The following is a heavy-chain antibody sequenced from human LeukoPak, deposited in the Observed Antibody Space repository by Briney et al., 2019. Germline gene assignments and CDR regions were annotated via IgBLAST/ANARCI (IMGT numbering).Heavy chain of an antibody. Sequence: LPGGSLRLSCAASGFTLSSYAMSWVRQAPGKGLEWVSTIDVTTGGSYYADSVKGRFTISRDTFQNTLYLQLNSLRVDDTAIYYCAKVNYYQPYFWGQGTLVTVSS. V-gene: IGHV3-23*01. CDR1: GFTLSSYA. CDR3: AKVNYYQPYF. J-gene: IGHJ4*02. CDR2: IDVTTGGS. D-gene: IGHD2-2*01.